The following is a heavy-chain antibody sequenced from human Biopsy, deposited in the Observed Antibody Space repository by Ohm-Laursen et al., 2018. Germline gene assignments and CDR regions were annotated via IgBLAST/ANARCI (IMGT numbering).Heavy chain of an antibody. CDR3: ARETIGYQLPCDD. D-gene: IGHD2-2*01. V-gene: IGHV1-69*11. CDR2: IIPILRTT. J-gene: IGHJ4*02. CDR1: TGTFNSYG. Sequence: SVKVSCKAPTGTFNSYGIIWVRQAPGQGLEWKGRIIPILRTTAYAQTFLGIFTITADSSTSTFDMELTSLTSDDTAVYFCARETIGYQLPCDDWGQGTLVTASS.